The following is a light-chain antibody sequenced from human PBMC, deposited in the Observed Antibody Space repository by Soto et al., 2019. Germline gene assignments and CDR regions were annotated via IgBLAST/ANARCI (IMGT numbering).Light chain of an antibody. CDR3: SSYTISSKLV. CDR2: EVS. V-gene: IGLV2-14*01. J-gene: IGLJ2*01. CDR1: SSDVGGYNY. Sequence: QSVLTQPASVSGSPGQSITISCAGSSSDVGGYNYVSWYQQHPGKVPKLMIYEVSHRPSGVSDRFSGSKSGNTASLTISGLQAEDEADYYCSSYTISSKLVFGGGTKLTVL.